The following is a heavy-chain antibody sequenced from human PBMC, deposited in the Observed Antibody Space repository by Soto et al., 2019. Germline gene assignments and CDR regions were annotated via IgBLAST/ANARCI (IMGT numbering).Heavy chain of an antibody. V-gene: IGHV3-15*07. CDR1: GFTFSNAW. CDR2: IKSKTDGGTT. CDR3: TTNIGNGYYNTGSDWFDP. D-gene: IGHD3-22*01. Sequence: PGGSLRLSCAASGFTFSNAWMNWVRQAPGKGLEWVGRIKSKTDGGTTDYAAPVKGRFTISRDDSKNTLYLQMNSLKTEDTAVYYCTTNIGNGYYNTGSDWFDPWGQGTLVTVSS. J-gene: IGHJ5*02.